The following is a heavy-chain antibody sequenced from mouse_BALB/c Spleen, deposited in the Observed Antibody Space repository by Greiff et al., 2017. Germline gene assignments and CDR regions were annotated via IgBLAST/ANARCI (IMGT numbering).Heavy chain of an antibody. V-gene: IGHV3-8*02. CDR3: ARYPLFITTVVGAMDY. J-gene: IGHJ4*01. CDR1: GDSITSGY. D-gene: IGHD1-1*01. Sequence: EVQLQESGPSLVKPSQTLSLTCSVTGDSITSGYWNWIRKFPGNKLEYMGYISYSGSTYYNPSLKSRISITRDTSKNQYYLQLNSVTTEDTATYYCARYPLFITTVVGAMDYWGQGTSVTVSS. CDR2: ISYSGST.